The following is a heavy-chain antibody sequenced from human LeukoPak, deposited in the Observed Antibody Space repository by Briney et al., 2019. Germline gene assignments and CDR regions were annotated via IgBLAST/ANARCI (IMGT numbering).Heavy chain of an antibody. J-gene: IGHJ6*02. CDR3: ARGGGLDV. CDR2: INHNGNVN. Sequence: PGGSLRLSCAASRFTFSSYWMNWAHQAPGKGLEWVASINHNGNVNYYVDSVKGRFTISRDNAKNSLYLQMSNLRAEDTAVYFCARGGGLDVWGQGATVTVSS. D-gene: IGHD3-16*01. CDR1: RFTFSSYW. V-gene: IGHV3-7*03.